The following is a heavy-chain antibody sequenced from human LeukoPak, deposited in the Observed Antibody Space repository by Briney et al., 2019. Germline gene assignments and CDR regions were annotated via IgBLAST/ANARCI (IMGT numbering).Heavy chain of an antibody. D-gene: IGHD5-24*01. CDR3: ARTKEMATISYFDS. V-gene: IGHV3-48*03. Sequence: GGSLRLSCAASGFIFSGSAIHWVRQAPGKGLEWVSYIDSSGSTIHYADSVKGRFTISRDNAKNSLYLQMNSLRAEDTAVYYCARTKEMATISYFDSWGQGTLVTVSS. J-gene: IGHJ4*02. CDR1: GFIFSGSA. CDR2: IDSSGSTI.